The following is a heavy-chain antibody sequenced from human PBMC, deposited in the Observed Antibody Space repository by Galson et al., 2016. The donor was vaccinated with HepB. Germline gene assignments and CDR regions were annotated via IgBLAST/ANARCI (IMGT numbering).Heavy chain of an antibody. CDR2: SRDKAANYRT. J-gene: IGHJ4*02. Sequence: SLRLSCAASGFTFADHYVDWVRQAPGKGLEWLGRSRDKAANYRTQYAASVKGRFIISGDESRKSLYLQMNSLKTEDTAVYYCARLHYDGSIFHPFDCGGQGTLVTVSS. V-gene: IGHV3-72*01. D-gene: IGHD3-22*01. CDR1: GFTFADHY. CDR3: ARLHYDGSIFHPFDC.